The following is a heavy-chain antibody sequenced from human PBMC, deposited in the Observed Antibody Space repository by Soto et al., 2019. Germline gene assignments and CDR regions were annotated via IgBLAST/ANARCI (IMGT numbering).Heavy chain of an antibody. CDR2: LYSSGST. V-gene: IGHV4-59*02. CDR3: ARRASAYYDF. J-gene: IGHJ4*02. Sequence: QVQLQESGPGLVKPSETLSLTCTVSGASVSRYYVAWIRQSPGKGLEWIGFLYSSGSTNYNSSLKSRVTISVDTSKTQFSLRLSSVTAADTAVYYCARRASAYYDFWGQGTRVTVSS. CDR1: GASVSRYY.